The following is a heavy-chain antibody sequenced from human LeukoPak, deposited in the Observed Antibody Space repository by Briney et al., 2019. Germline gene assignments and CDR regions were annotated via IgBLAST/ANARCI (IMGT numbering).Heavy chain of an antibody. Sequence: PGGSLRLSCAASGFTFSSYEMNWVRQAPGKGLEWVSYISSSGSTIFYADSVKGRFNISRDNAKNSLYLQMNSLRAEDTAVYYCARLYSSSSGLRASDYWGQGTLVTVSS. CDR3: ARLYSSSSGLRASDY. CDR2: ISSSGSTI. V-gene: IGHV3-48*03. J-gene: IGHJ4*02. D-gene: IGHD6-6*01. CDR1: GFTFSSYE.